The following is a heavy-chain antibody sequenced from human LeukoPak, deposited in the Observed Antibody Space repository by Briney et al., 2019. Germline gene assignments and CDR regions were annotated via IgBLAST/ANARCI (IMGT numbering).Heavy chain of an antibody. Sequence: GGSLRLSCAASGFTFSSYAMSWVRQAPGKGLEWVSAISGSGGSTSYADSVKGRFTISRDDAKNTLYLQMNSLRADDTAVYYCARVMGSTSVDYWGQGTLVTVSS. D-gene: IGHD2-2*01. CDR2: ISGSGGST. V-gene: IGHV3-23*01. J-gene: IGHJ4*02. CDR1: GFTFSSYA. CDR3: ARVMGSTSVDY.